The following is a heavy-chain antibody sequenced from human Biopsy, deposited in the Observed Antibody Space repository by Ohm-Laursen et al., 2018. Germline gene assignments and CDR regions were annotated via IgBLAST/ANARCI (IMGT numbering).Heavy chain of an antibody. CDR3: ATDADGYYTEFDF. V-gene: IGHV1-69*04. J-gene: IGHJ4*02. CDR1: GGPFNNHA. CDR2: IVPILGTV. D-gene: IGHD5-24*01. Sequence: VSSVKVSCKVSGGPFNNHAFSWVRQAPGQGLEWLGRIVPILGTVNYAQRFQGRVALTADKSTGTAYMELNRLISDDTAVYYCATDADGYYTEFDFWGQGTLITVSS.